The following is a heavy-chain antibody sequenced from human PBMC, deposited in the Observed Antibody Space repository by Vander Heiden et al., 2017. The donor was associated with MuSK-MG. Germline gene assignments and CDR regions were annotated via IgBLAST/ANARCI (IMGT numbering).Heavy chain of an antibody. CDR1: GGSFSGYY. V-gene: IGHV4-34*01. Sequence: VQLHPRGAGLFKPSETLSPPCALYGGSFSGYYWSWIRQPPGKKLEWIGEINHSGSTNYNPSLKSRVTISVDTSKNQFSLKLSSVTAADTAVYYCARGRANDYGGNRYFDYWGQGTLVTVSS. CDR3: ARGRANDYGGNRYFDY. D-gene: IGHD4-17*01. CDR2: INHSGST. J-gene: IGHJ4*02.